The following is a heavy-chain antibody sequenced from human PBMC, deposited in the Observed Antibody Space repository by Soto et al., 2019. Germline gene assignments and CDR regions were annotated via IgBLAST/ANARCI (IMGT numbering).Heavy chain of an antibody. CDR2: IYYSGST. CDR3: ARFNWYFDL. Sequence: QVQLQESGPGLVKPSETLSLTCTVSGGSISSYYWSWIRQPPGKGLEWIGYIYYSGSTNYNPSLKSRVTRSVDTSRNQSSGKLSSVTAADTAVYSCARFNWYFDLWGRGTLVTVSS. J-gene: IGHJ2*01. V-gene: IGHV4-59*08. CDR1: GGSISSYY.